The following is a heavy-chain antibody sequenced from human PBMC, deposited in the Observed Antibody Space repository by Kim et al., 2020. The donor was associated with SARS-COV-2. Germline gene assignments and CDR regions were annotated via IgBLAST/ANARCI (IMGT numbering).Heavy chain of an antibody. CDR1: GFTFSDYY. V-gene: IGHV3-11*01. Sequence: GGSLRLSCAASGFTFSDYYMSWIRQAPGKGLEWVSYISSSGSTIYYADSVKGRFTISRDNAKNSLYLQMNSLRAVDTAVYYCARVRGAAGPFYYYYYGMDVWGQGTTVTVSS. CDR2: ISSSGSTI. D-gene: IGHD6-13*01. CDR3: ARVRGAAGPFYYYYYGMDV. J-gene: IGHJ6*02.